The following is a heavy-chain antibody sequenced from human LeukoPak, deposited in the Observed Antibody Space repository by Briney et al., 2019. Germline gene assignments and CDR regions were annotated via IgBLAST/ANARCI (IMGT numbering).Heavy chain of an antibody. D-gene: IGHD6-13*01. CDR1: GGSISSSSYY. CDR2: IYYSGST. CDR3: ARRISSSWYYFDY. Sequence: SGTLSLTCTVSGGSISSSSYYWGWIRQPPGKGLEWIGSIYYSGSTYYNPSLKSRVTISVDTSKNQFSLKLSSVTAADTAVYYCARRISSSWYYFDYWGQGTLVTVSS. J-gene: IGHJ4*02. V-gene: IGHV4-39*01.